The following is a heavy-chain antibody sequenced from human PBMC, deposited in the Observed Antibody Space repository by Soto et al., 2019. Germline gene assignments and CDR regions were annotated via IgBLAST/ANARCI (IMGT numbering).Heavy chain of an antibody. V-gene: IGHV4-34*01. CDR1: GGSFSGYY. D-gene: IGHD3-22*01. CDR2: INHSGST. Sequence: SETLSLTCAVYGGSFSGYYWSWIRQPPGKGLEWIGEINHSGSTNYNPSLKSRVTISVDTSKNQFSLKLSSVTAADTAVYYCARGRLSWTRLIVTLFDYWGQGTLVTVSS. CDR3: ARGRLSWTRLIVTLFDY. J-gene: IGHJ4*02.